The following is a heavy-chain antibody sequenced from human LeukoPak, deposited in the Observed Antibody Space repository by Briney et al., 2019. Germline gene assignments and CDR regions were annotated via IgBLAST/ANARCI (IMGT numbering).Heavy chain of an antibody. V-gene: IGHV3-21*01. CDR2: ITAGSTAI. CDR3: ARTYYDILTGYNPYFDY. Sequence: GGSLRLSCAASGFTFNTYTMNWVRQAPGKGLEWVSSITAGSTAIYSADSVKGRFTISRDNAKNLLYLQMNSLRAEDTAVYYCARTYYDILTGYNPYFDYWGQGILVTVSS. J-gene: IGHJ4*02. CDR1: GFTFNTYT. D-gene: IGHD3-9*01.